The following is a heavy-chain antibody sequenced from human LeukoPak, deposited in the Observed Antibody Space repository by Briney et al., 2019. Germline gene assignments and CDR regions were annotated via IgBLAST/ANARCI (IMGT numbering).Heavy chain of an antibody. J-gene: IGHJ4*02. CDR3: ARDLGDFDY. Sequence: PGRSLRLSCAASGFTFDDYAMHWVRQAPGKGLEWVSGISWNSGSIGYADSVKGRFTISRDNAKNSLYLQMNSLRAEDTAVYYCARDLGDFDYWGQGTLVTVSS. CDR2: ISWNSGSI. D-gene: IGHD3-16*01. CDR1: GFTFDDYA. V-gene: IGHV3-9*01.